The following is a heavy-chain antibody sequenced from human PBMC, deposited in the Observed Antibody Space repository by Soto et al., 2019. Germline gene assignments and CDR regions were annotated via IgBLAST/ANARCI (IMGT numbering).Heavy chain of an antibody. CDR2: IHNTGGT. CDR3: ETGGGWLTDY. V-gene: IGHV4-59*11. D-gene: IGHD6-19*01. Sequence: SETLSLTCTVSGASISNHYCQWFRQPPGKGLEWIGYIHNTGGTNYNPSLKSPVTISLETSKNQSSLKLTSVTVADTAVYYCETGGGWLTDYWGQGIRVTVSS. J-gene: IGHJ4*02. CDR1: GASISNHY.